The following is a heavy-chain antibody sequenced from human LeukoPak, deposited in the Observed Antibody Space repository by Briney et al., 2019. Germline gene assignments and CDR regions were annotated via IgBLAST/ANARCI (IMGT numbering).Heavy chain of an antibody. CDR1: GGSFSGYY. V-gene: IGHV4-34*01. J-gene: IGHJ6*03. CDR3: ARLNRRVPKYYYYYYMDV. CDR2: INHSGST. Sequence: SETLSLTCAVYGGSFSGYYWSWIRQPPGKGLEWIGEINHSGSTNYNPSLKSRVTISVDTSKNQFSLKLSSVTAADTAVYYCARLNRRVPKYYYYYYMDVWGKGTTVTVSS. D-gene: IGHD2-2*01.